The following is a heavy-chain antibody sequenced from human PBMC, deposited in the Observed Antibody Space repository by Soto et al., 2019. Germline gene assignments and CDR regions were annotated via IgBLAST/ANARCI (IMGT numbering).Heavy chain of an antibody. J-gene: IGHJ4*02. CDR2: TYYRSRWYS. V-gene: IGHV6-1*01. CDR1: GDSVSSDGAA. Sequence: PSQTLSLNCAISGDSVSSDGAAWNWIRQSPSRGLEWLGRTYYRSRWYSDYAPSVKSRITVNPDTSQNQFSLQLNSVTPEDTAIYYCARDPPGFHRAFDFWGQGTLVTVSS. CDR3: ARDPPGFHRAFDF.